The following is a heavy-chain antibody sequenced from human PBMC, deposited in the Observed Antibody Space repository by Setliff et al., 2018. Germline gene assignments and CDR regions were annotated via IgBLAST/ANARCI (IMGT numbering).Heavy chain of an antibody. Sequence: LKISCAASGFTFSSYWMAWVRQAPGKGLEWVANINQDGSQKYYVDSVKGRFTISRDNAKNSLYLQVNSLRVEDTALYYCARDPTRKFDSWGQGTLVTVSS. CDR1: GFTFSSYW. J-gene: IGHJ4*02. V-gene: IGHV3-7*03. CDR2: INQDGSQK. CDR3: ARDPTRKFDS.